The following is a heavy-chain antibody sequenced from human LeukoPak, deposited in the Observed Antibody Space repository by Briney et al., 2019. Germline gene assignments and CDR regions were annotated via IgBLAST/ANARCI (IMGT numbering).Heavy chain of an antibody. J-gene: IGHJ3*02. CDR3: AREVQYQYCSGGSCYDAAFDI. CDR2: IYYSGST. V-gene: IGHV4-59*01. D-gene: IGHD2-15*01. Sequence: PSETLSLTCTVSGGSISSYYWSWIRQPPGKGLDWIGYIYYSGSTNYNPSLKSRVTISVDTSKNQFSLKLSSVTAADTAVYYCAREVQYQYCSGGSCYDAAFDIWGQGTMVTVSS. CDR1: GGSISSYY.